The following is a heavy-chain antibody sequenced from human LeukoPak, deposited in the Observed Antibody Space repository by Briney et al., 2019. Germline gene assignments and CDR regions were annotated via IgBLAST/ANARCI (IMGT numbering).Heavy chain of an antibody. D-gene: IGHD6-13*01. Sequence: PGGSLRLSCAASGFTFSSYSMNWVRQAPGKGLEWVSSISSSSYYIYADSVKGRFTISRDNAKNSLYLQMNSLRAEDTAVYYCARDSQQHLVQNWLDPWGQGTLVTVSS. CDR1: GFTFSSYS. CDR3: ARDSQQHLVQNWLDP. V-gene: IGHV3-21*01. J-gene: IGHJ5*02. CDR2: ISSSSYYI.